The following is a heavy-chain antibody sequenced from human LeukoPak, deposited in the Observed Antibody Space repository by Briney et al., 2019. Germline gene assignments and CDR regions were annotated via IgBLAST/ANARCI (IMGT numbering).Heavy chain of an antibody. J-gene: IGHJ6*03. V-gene: IGHV4-34*12. CDR1: GGSFSGYY. D-gene: IGHD3-10*01. CDR2: IVHSGST. CDR3: ARVGGSYYYYMDV. Sequence: PSETLSLTCGVYGGSFSGYYWSWIRQPPGKGLEWIGEIVHSGSTNYNPSLKSRVTISVDTSKNQFSLKLSSVTAADTAVYYCARVGGSYYYYMDVWGKGTTVTISS.